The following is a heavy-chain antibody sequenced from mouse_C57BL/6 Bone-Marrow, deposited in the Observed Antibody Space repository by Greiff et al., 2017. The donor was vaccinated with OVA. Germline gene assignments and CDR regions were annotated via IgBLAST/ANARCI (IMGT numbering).Heavy chain of an antibody. CDR3: ARVGYPYYFDY. J-gene: IGHJ2*01. D-gene: IGHD2-2*01. CDR1: GYTFTNYW. CDR2: IYPGGGYT. Sequence: VQLQQSGAELVRPGTSVKMSCKASGYTFTNYWIGWAKQRPGHGLEWIGDIYPGGGYTNYNGKFKGKATLTADKSSSTAYMQFSSLTSEDSAIYYCARVGYPYYFDYWGQGTTLTVSA. V-gene: IGHV1-63*01.